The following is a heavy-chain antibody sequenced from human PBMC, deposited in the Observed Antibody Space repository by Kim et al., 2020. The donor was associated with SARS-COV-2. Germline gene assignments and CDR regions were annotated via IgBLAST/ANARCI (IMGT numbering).Heavy chain of an antibody. D-gene: IGHD2-2*01. J-gene: IGHJ4*02. Sequence: KCQGRVTITRDTSASTAYMELSSLRSEDTAMYYCARRYCSSTSCQYYFDYWGQGTLVTVSS. V-gene: IGHV1-3*01. CDR3: ARRYCSSTSCQYYFDY.